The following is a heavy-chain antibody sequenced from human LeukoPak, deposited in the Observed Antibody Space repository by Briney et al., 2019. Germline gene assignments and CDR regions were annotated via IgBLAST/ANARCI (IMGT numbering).Heavy chain of an antibody. CDR3: ARGPNYSNFGSAYYYYMDV. Sequence: RASVKVSCKASGYMFTNYDINWVRQDTRQGLEWVGWMNPQSRNTGYAQKFRGRVTISRDTSITAAYMELSSLRSEDTAVYYCARGPNYSNFGSAYYYYMDVWGKGTTVTVSS. D-gene: IGHD4-11*01. CDR1: GYMFTNYD. V-gene: IGHV1-8*03. J-gene: IGHJ6*03. CDR2: MNPQSRNT.